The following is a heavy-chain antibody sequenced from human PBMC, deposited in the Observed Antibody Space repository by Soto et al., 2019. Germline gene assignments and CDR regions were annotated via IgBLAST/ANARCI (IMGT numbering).Heavy chain of an antibody. CDR1: GFIFGDYA. Sequence: WSLRVCCRSSGFIFGDYAMSWWRQVPWKGLEWVGFIRSEDYGGTTEYGASVKGRFTISRDDSKSVAYLQMNSLKTEDTAVYFCTRAPEKYSSSSLLGDWGPGTLVPVSS. V-gene: IGHV3-49*03. CDR2: IRSEDYGGTT. D-gene: IGHD6-6*01. J-gene: IGHJ4*02. CDR3: TRAPEKYSSSSLLGD.